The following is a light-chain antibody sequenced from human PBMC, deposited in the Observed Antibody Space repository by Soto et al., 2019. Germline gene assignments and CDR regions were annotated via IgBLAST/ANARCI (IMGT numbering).Light chain of an antibody. CDR3: QQRQYWPPIT. CDR1: QSVSSN. Sequence: EIVMTQSPATLSVSPGERATLSCRASQSVSSNLAWYQQSPGQAPRLVIYGASTRATGIPARFSGSGSGTEFTLTISSLQSEDFAIYYCQQRQYWPPITFGQGTRLEIK. V-gene: IGKV3-15*01. CDR2: GAS. J-gene: IGKJ5*01.